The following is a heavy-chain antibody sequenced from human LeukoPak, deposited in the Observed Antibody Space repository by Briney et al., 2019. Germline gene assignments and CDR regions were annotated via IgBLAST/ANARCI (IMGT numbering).Heavy chain of an antibody. CDR1: GFTFSSYA. V-gene: IGHV3-23*01. D-gene: IGHD1-26*01. J-gene: IGHJ4*02. CDR3: AKHSGSYYGEVDY. Sequence: PGGSLRLSCAASGFTFSSYAMSWVRQAPGKGLEWVSGLIGSGDNTYYADSVKGRFTISRDNSKNTLYLQMNSLRAEDTAVYYCAKHSGSYYGEVDYWGQGTLVSVSS. CDR2: LIGSGDNT.